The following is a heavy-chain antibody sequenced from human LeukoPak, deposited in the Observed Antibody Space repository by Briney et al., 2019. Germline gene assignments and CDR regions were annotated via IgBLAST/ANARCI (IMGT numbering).Heavy chain of an antibody. CDR2: ISWNSGSI. V-gene: IGHV3-9*01. Sequence: GGSLRLSCAASGFTFDDYAMHWVRQPPGKGLEWVSGISWNSGSIGYADSVKGRFTISRDNAKNSLYLQMNSLRAEDTALYYCAGQVVVVAATDWFDPWGQGTLVTVSS. D-gene: IGHD2-15*01. CDR3: AGQVVVVAATDWFDP. J-gene: IGHJ5*02. CDR1: GFTFDDYA.